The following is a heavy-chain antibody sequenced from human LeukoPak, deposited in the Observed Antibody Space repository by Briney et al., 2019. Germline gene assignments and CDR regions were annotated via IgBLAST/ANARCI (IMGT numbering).Heavy chain of an antibody. V-gene: IGHV3-11*01. CDR3: ARGIKNDYGDYRVNYFDY. J-gene: IGHJ4*02. Sequence: GGSLRRSCAASGFTFSDYYMSWIRQAPGKGLEWVSYISSSGSTIYYADSVKGRFTISRDNAKNSLYLQMNSLRAEDTAVYYCARGIKNDYGDYRVNYFDYWGQGTLVTVSP. CDR2: ISSSGSTI. CDR1: GFTFSDYY. D-gene: IGHD4-17*01.